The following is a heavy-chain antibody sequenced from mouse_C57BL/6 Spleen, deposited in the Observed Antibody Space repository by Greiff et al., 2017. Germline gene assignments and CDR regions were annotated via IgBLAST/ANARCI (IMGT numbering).Heavy chain of an antibody. CDR1: GYTFTSYW. CDR3: ARSGGLYFDV. V-gene: IGHV1-69*01. CDR2: IDPSDSYT. J-gene: IGHJ1*03. D-gene: IGHD3-1*01. Sequence: QVQLQQPGAELVMPGASVKLSCKASGYTFTSYWMHWVKQRPGQGLEWIGEIDPSDSYTNYNQKFKGKSTLTVDKSSSTAYMQLSSLTSEDSAVYYCARSGGLYFDVWGTGTTVTGSS.